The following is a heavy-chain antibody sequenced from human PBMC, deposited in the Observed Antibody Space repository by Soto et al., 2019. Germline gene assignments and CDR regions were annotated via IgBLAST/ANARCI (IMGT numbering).Heavy chain of an antibody. J-gene: IGHJ5*02. CDR2: MYYRGTT. Sequence: SDTLSLTWTVSGGSVNSYYWSWIRQPPGKGLEWIGYMYYRGTTKYNPSLQSRVTISVDTSKNQFSLKLSSVTAADTAVYYCATTGGYSFGDMGVDPWGQGTLVTVSS. CDR1: GGSVNSYY. D-gene: IGHD5-18*01. V-gene: IGHV4-59*02. CDR3: ATTGGYSFGDMGVDP.